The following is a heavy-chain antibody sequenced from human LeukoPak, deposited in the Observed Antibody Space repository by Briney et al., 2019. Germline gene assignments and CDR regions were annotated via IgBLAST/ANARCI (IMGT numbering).Heavy chain of an antibody. Sequence: PGGSLRLSCAASGFTVSSNYMSWVRQAPGKGLEWVSVIYSGGSTYYAESVKGRFTISRDNSKNTLYLQMNSLRAKDTDVYYCARYDSSCYYYYFDYWGQGTLVTVSS. D-gene: IGHD3-22*01. V-gene: IGHV3-53*01. CDR3: ARYDSSCYYYYFDY. J-gene: IGHJ4*02. CDR1: GFTVSSNY. CDR2: IYSGGST.